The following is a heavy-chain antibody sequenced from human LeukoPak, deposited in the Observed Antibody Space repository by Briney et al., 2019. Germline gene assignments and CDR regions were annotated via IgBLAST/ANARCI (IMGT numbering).Heavy chain of an antibody. Sequence: ASVKVSCKASGYTFTSYGISWVRQAPGQGLEWMGWISAYNGNTNYAQKFRGRVTMTTDTSTSTAFMELRSLRSDDTAVYYCASLKTDGYFDYWGQGTLVTVSS. D-gene: IGHD5-24*01. CDR1: GYTFTSYG. J-gene: IGHJ4*02. CDR3: ASLKTDGYFDY. V-gene: IGHV1-18*01. CDR2: ISAYNGNT.